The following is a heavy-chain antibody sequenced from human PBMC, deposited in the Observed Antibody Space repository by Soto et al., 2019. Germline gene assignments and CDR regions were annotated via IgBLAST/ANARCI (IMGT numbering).Heavy chain of an antibody. CDR3: ARAEGYYDILTGYSSYWFDP. D-gene: IGHD3-9*01. J-gene: IGHJ5*02. V-gene: IGHV4-34*01. CDR2: INHSGST. CDR1: GGSFSGYY. Sequence: LALTCAVYGGSFSGYYWSWIRQPPGKGLEWIGEINHSGSTNYNPSLKSRVTISVDRSKNQFSLKLSSVTAADTAVYYCARAEGYYDILTGYSSYWFDPWGQGTLVTVSS.